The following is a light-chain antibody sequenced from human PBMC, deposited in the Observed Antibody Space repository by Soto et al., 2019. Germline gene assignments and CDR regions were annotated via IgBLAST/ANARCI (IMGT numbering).Light chain of an antibody. Sequence: EIVLPQSPGTLSLFPGERATLSCRASQSVSSSYLAWYQQKPGQAPRLLIYGASSRATGIPDRFSGSGSGTDFTLTISRLEPEDFAVYYCQQYGRTFGQGTKVDI. CDR3: QQYGRT. V-gene: IGKV3-20*01. CDR1: QSVSSSY. CDR2: GAS. J-gene: IGKJ1*01.